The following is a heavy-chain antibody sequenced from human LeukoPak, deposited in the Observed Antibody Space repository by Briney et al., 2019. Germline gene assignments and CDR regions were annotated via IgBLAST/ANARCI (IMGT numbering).Heavy chain of an antibody. CDR2: ISAYNGNT. CDR3: ARDSRAAAAGENWFDP. CDR1: GYTFTSYY. Sequence: GASVKVSCKASGYTFTSYYMHWVRQAPGQGLEWMGWISAYNGNTNYAQKLQGRVTMTTDTSTSTAYMELRSLRSDDTAVYYCARDSRAAAAGENWFDPWGQGTLVTVSS. J-gene: IGHJ5*02. V-gene: IGHV1-18*04. D-gene: IGHD6-13*01.